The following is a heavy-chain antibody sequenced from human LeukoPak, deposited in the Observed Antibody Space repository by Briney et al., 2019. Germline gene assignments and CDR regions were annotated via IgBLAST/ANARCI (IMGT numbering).Heavy chain of an antibody. CDR1: GGSFSGYY. Sequence: PSETLSLTCAVYGGSFSGYYWSWIRQPPGKGLEWIGGINHSGSTNYNPSLKSRVTISVDTSKNQFSLKLSSVTAADTAVYYCARSYYGSGSYYNFCWFDPWGQGTLVTVSS. D-gene: IGHD3-10*01. J-gene: IGHJ5*02. CDR3: ARSYYGSGSYYNFCWFDP. CDR2: INHSGST. V-gene: IGHV4-34*01.